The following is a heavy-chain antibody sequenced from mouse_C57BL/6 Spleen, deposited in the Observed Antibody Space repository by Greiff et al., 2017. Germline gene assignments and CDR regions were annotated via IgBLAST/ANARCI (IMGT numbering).Heavy chain of an antibody. CDR1: GYTFTSYW. CDR3: ARGGYDYWFAY. CDR2: IDPSDSYT. Sequence: QVQLKQPGAELVKPGASVKLSCKASGYTFTSYWMQWVKQRPGQGLEWIGEIDPSDSYTNYNQKFKGKAPLTVDTSSSTAYMQLSSLTSEDSAVYYCARGGYDYWFAYWGQGTLVTVSA. V-gene: IGHV1-50*01. D-gene: IGHD2-4*01. J-gene: IGHJ3*01.